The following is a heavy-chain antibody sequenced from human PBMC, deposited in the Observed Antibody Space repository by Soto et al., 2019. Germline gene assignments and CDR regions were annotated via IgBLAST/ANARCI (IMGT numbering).Heavy chain of an antibody. D-gene: IGHD3-10*01. V-gene: IGHV3-23*01. J-gene: IGHJ4*02. CDR2: ISGSGGST. Sequence: GGSLRLSCAASGFTFSSYSMNWVRQAPGKGLEWVSAISGSGGSTYYADSVEGRFTISRDKSKNTLYLQMNSLRAEDTAVYYCARDAYYGSGSYAYWGQGTLVTVSS. CDR1: GFTFSSYS. CDR3: ARDAYYGSGSYAY.